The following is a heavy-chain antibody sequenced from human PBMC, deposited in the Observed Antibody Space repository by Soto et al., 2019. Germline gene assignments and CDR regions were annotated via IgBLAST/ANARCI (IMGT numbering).Heavy chain of an antibody. D-gene: IGHD2-8*01. CDR1: GFTFSDHH. J-gene: IGHJ4*02. CDR2: ARNKAHGYTT. CDR3: ARIMGTSFDL. Sequence: PGGSLRLSCAASGFTFSDHHMDWVRQAPGKGLEWVGRARNKAHGYTTAYAASLKGRFTISRDDSKNSLSLQMNSLKTEDTAVYFCARIMGTSFDLWGQGTLVT. V-gene: IGHV3-72*01.